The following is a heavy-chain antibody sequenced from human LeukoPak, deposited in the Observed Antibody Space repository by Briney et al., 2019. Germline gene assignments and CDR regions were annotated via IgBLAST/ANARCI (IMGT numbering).Heavy chain of an antibody. CDR1: GFTFSSYW. J-gene: IGHJ4*02. Sequence: PGGSLRLSCAASGFTFSSYWMSWVRQAPGKGLEWVANIKQDGSEKYYVDSVKGRFTISRDNAKNSLYLQMNSLRAEDTAVYYCARGGMTTVSQSRVYYFDYWGQGTLVTVSS. V-gene: IGHV3-7*01. CDR3: ARGGMTTVSQSRVYYFDY. D-gene: IGHD4-11*01. CDR2: IKQDGSEK.